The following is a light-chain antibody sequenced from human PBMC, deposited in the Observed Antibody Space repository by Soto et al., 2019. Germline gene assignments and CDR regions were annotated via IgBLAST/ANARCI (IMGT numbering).Light chain of an antibody. CDR1: SSDVGLYDY. V-gene: IGLV2-14*01. CDR2: AVS. J-gene: IGLJ1*01. CDR3: SSYTSDSSYV. Sequence: QSVLTQPASVSGSPAQSITISCTGTSSDVGLYDYVSWYQQHPGKAPQLMIYAVSNRPSGVSNRFSASKSGNTASLFISGLQAEDEADYYCSSYTSDSSYVFGSGTKVTV.